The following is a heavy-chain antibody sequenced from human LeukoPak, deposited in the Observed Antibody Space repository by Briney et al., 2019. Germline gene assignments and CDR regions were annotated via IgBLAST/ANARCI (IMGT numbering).Heavy chain of an antibody. CDR3: ATHSTRIAVRPSDYYYMDV. J-gene: IGHJ6*03. V-gene: IGHV1-18*01. Sequence: ASVKVSCKASGYTLTSYGISWVRQAPRHGSEWTGWISAYNGNTNYAQKLQGRVTMTTDTSTSTDYMELRGLRSDDTAVYYCATHSTRIAVRPSDYYYMDVWGKGTTVTVSS. CDR1: GYTLTSYG. D-gene: IGHD6-6*01. CDR2: ISAYNGNT.